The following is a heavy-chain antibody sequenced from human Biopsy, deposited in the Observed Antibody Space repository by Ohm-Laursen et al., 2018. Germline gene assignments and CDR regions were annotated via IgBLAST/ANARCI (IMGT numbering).Heavy chain of an antibody. Sequence: PSDTLSLTCTVSGGSIGSFFWSWIRQPPGKGLEWIGYIYYSGSTNYNPSLRSRVTISVDRSKNQFSLELSSVTAADTAVYYCVRVGAGAPSIDYFDYWGQGALVTVSS. V-gene: IGHV4-59*07. D-gene: IGHD1-26*01. CDR3: VRVGAGAPSIDYFDY. CDR1: GGSIGSFF. CDR2: IYYSGST. J-gene: IGHJ4*02.